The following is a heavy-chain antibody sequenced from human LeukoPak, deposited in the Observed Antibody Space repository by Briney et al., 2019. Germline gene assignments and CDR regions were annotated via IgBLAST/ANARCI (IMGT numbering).Heavy chain of an antibody. D-gene: IGHD3-10*01. CDR3: ARDSPQGARGFYYMDV. CDR1: GYTFTGYY. V-gene: IGHV1-8*03. CDR2: MNPNSGNT. J-gene: IGHJ6*03. Sequence: ASVKVSCKASGYTFTGYYMHWVRQAPGQGLEWMGWMNPNSGNTGYAQKFQGRVTITRNTSISTAYMELSSLRSEDTAVYYCARDSPQGARGFYYMDVWGKGTTVTVSS.